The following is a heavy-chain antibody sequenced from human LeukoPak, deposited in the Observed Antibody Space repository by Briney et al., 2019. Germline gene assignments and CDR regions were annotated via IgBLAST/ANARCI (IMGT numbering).Heavy chain of an antibody. Sequence: ASVKVSCKASGYTFTSYDINWVRQATGQGLEWMGWMNPNSGNTGYAQKFQGRVTMTRNTSISTAYMELSSLRSEDTAVYYCVKGDYVRGTHNKFDYWGQGTLVTVSS. D-gene: IGHD3-16*01. V-gene: IGHV1-8*01. CDR2: MNPNSGNT. CDR1: GYTFTSYD. CDR3: VKGDYVRGTHNKFDY. J-gene: IGHJ4*02.